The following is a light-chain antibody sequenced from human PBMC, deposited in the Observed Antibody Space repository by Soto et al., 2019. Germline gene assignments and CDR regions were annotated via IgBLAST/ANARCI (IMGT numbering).Light chain of an antibody. CDR1: SSDVGGYNL. CDR2: EGN. Sequence: QSALTQPPSASGSPGQSITISCTGTSSDVGGYNLVSWYQQHPGKAPQLMIYEGNRRPSGVSDRFSASKSGNTASLTVSGVQAEDEADYYCSSYEASNSVKVFGGGTKLTVL. CDR3: SSYEASNSVKV. V-gene: IGLV2-8*01. J-gene: IGLJ3*02.